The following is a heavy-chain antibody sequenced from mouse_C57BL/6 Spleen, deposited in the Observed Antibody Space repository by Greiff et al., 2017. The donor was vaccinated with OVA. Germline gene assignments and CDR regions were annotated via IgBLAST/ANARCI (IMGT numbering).Heavy chain of an antibody. D-gene: IGHD1-1*01. CDR2: IRSKSSNYAT. CDR1: GFTFNTYA. J-gene: IGHJ2*01. V-gene: IGHV10-3*01. CDR3: VRDREDYYGSSFDY. Sequence: EVQLVESGGGLVQPKGSLKLSCAASGFTFNTYAMHWVRQAPGKGLEWVARIRSKSSNYATYYADSVQDRFTISRDDSQSMLYLQMNNLKTEDTAMYYGVRDREDYYGSSFDYWGQGTTLTVSS.